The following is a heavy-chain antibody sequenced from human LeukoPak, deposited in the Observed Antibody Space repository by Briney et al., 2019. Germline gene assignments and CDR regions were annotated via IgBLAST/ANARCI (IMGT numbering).Heavy chain of an antibody. CDR3: ARDLRHGDYVWFGR. V-gene: IGHV4-4*07. J-gene: IGHJ5*02. Sequence: PSETLSLTCTVSGVSISSYYWSWIRQPAGKGLEWIGRIYSSGSTNYNPSLKSRVTMSVDTSKNQFSLKLSSVTAADTAVYYCARDLRHGDYVWFGRWGQGILVSVSS. CDR1: GVSISSYY. D-gene: IGHD4-17*01. CDR2: IYSSGST.